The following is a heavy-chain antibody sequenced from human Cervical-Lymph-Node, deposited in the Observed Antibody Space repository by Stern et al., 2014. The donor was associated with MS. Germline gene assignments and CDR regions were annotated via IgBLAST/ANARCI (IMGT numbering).Heavy chain of an antibody. CDR1: GD. V-gene: IGHV1-69*06. D-gene: IGHD3-10*01. J-gene: IGHJ5*02. CDR3: ATGAGDNWFDP. CDR2: IIRPVGTA. Sequence: VHLVESGADVKKPGSSVRVSCKASGDISWLRQAPGQGLEYMGGIIRPVGTATYTQRFQGRLTITADKSTNTTYMELSSLRSDDTAIYYCATGAGDNWFDPWGQGTLVSVSS.